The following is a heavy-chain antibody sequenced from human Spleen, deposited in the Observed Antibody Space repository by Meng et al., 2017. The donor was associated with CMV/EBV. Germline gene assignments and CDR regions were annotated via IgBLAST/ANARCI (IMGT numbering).Heavy chain of an antibody. V-gene: IGHV1-2*02. J-gene: IGHJ4*02. CDR1: GYTFTGYY. Sequence: ASVKVSCKASGYTFTGYYMHWVRQAPGQGIEWMGWINPNSGGTNYAQKFQGRVTMTRDTSINTAYMELRSLRSDDTYVYYCARDEYYGSEAGSLDYWGQGTLVTVSS. D-gene: IGHD3-10*01. CDR2: INPNSGGT. CDR3: ARDEYYGSEAGSLDY.